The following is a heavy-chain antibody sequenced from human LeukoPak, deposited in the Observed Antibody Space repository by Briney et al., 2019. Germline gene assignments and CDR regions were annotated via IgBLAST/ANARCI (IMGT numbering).Heavy chain of an antibody. CDR2: IGSSGSTI. J-gene: IGHJ5*02. Sequence: GGSLRLSCAASGFTVSSNYMNWVRQAPGKGLEWVSYIGSSGSTIYYADSVKGRFTISRDNAKNSLYLQMNSLRAEDTAVYYCARENDILTGYPNNWFDPWGQGTLVTVSS. V-gene: IGHV3-48*03. CDR3: ARENDILTGYPNNWFDP. CDR1: GFTVSSNY. D-gene: IGHD3-9*01.